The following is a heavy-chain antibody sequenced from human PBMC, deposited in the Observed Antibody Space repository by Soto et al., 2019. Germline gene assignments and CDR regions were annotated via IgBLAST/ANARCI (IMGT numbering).Heavy chain of an antibody. D-gene: IGHD6-19*01. V-gene: IGHV3-23*01. CDR3: AKLRILGKYSSGWYFSSTPNDDY. CDR2: ISGSGGST. CDR1: GFTFSSYA. Sequence: GGSLRLSCAASGFTFSSYAMSWVRQAPGKGLEWVSAISGSGGSTYYADSVKGRFTISRDNSKNTLYLQMNSLRAEDTAVYYCAKLRILGKYSSGWYFSSTPNDDYWGQGTLVTVSS. J-gene: IGHJ4*02.